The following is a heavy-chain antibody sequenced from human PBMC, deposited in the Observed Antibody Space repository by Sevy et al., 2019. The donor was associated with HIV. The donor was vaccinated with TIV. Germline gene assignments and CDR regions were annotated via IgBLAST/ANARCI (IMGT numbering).Heavy chain of an antibody. J-gene: IGHJ5*02. Sequence: GGSLRLSCAASGFTFSSYAMRWVRQAPGKGLEWVAVISYDGTNKYYADSVKGRFTISRDNSKKILYVQMNSLRGEDTAVYYCARDQHDYAGNVRTGWFDPWGQGTLVTVSS. V-gene: IGHV3-30-3*01. D-gene: IGHD4-17*01. CDR2: ISYDGTNK. CDR3: ARDQHDYAGNVRTGWFDP. CDR1: GFTFSSYA.